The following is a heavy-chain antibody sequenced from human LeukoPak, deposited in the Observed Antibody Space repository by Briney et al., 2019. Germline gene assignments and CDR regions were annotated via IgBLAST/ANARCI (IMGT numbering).Heavy chain of an antibody. CDR2: MKQDGSEI. J-gene: IGHJ4*02. CDR1: GFTFSSYW. Sequence: GGSLRLYCAASGFTFSSYWMSWVRQAPGKGLEWGDNMKQDGSEIYYVGSVRGRFTISRDNAKNSLYLQMNSLRAEDTAVYYCARRGSYSLFDYWGPGTLVTVSS. V-gene: IGHV3-7*01. D-gene: IGHD1-26*01. CDR3: ARRGSYSLFDY.